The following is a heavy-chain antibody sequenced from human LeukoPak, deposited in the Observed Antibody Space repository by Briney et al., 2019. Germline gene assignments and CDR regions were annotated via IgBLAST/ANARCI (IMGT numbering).Heavy chain of an antibody. CDR2: ISSGSSYI. CDR3: ARGLRNAFDI. Sequence: GRSLRLSCAASGFTFSSYSMNWVRQAPGKGLEWVSSISSGSSYIYYADSVKGRFTISRDNAKNSLYLQMNSLRAEDTAVYYCARGLRNAFDIWGQGTMVTVSS. D-gene: IGHD3-10*01. V-gene: IGHV3-21*01. CDR1: GFTFSSYS. J-gene: IGHJ3*02.